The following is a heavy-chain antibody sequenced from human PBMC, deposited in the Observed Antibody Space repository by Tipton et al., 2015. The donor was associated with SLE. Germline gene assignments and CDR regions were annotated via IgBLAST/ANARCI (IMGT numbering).Heavy chain of an antibody. J-gene: IGHJ3*02. CDR1: GFTFRSYG. Sequence: SLRLSCAASGFTFRSYGMHWVRQAPGKGLEWVAVISYDGSNKYYADSVKGRFTISRDNSKNTLYLQMNSLRAEDTAVYYCAKDRGYYGSDDAFDIWGQGTMVTVSS. CDR2: ISYDGSNK. D-gene: IGHD3-10*01. CDR3: AKDRGYYGSDDAFDI. V-gene: IGHV3-30*18.